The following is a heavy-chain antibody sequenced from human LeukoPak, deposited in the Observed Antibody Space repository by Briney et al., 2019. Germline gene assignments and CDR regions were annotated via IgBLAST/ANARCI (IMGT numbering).Heavy chain of an antibody. CDR1: RFTLTTYG. CDR3: ARDPHRILPDYSDY. Sequence: GGSLRLSCAPSRFTLTTYGLNWVRQAPGKGLEWVSYISSSSSTIYYADSVKGRFTISRDNAKNSLYLQMNSLRAEDTAVYYCARDPHRILPDYSDYWGQGTLVTVSS. D-gene: IGHD2-15*01. J-gene: IGHJ4*02. CDR2: ISSSSSTI. V-gene: IGHV3-48*01.